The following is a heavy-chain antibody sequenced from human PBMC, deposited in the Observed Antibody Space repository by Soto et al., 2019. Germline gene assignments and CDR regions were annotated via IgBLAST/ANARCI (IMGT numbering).Heavy chain of an antibody. CDR2: ISYDGSNK. D-gene: IGHD3-10*01. J-gene: IGHJ5*02. Sequence: GGSLRLSXAASGFTFSSYGMHWVRQAPGKGLEWVAVISYDGSNKYYADSVKGRFTITRDNSKNTLYLQMNSLRAEDTAVYYCAKGHGSRSYYKRWFDPWGQGTLVTVS. V-gene: IGHV3-30*18. CDR3: AKGHGSRSYYKRWFDP. CDR1: GFTFSSYG.